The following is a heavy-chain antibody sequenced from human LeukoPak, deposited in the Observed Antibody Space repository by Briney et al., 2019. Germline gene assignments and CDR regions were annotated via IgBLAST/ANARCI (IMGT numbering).Heavy chain of an antibody. CDR1: GGSFSGYY. CDR3: ARGGAFIVATTYYYYYMDV. CDR2: IYYSGST. V-gene: IGHV4-59*01. Sequence: SETLSLTCAVYGGSFSGYYWSWIRQPPGKGLEWIGYIYYSGSTNYNPSLKSRVTISVDTSKNQFSLKLSSVTAADTAVYYCARGGAFIVATTYYYYYMDVWGKGTTVTVSS. D-gene: IGHD5-12*01. J-gene: IGHJ6*03.